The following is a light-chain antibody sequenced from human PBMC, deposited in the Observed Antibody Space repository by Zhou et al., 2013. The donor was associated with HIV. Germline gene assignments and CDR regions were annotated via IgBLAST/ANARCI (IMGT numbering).Light chain of an antibody. V-gene: IGKV1-9*01. Sequence: DIQLTQSPSFLSASVGDRVTITCRASQAINSYLAWYQEKPGKAPKLLIYATSSLQSGVPSRFSGSGSGTEFTLTISSLQPEDFATYYCQQSYSTPWTFGQGTKVEIK. J-gene: IGKJ1*01. CDR2: ATS. CDR1: QAINSY. CDR3: QQSYSTPWT.